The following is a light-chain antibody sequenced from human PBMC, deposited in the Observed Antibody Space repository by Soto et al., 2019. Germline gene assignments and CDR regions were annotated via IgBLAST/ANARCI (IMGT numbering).Light chain of an antibody. CDR3: NSYTSNNTYV. J-gene: IGLJ1*01. V-gene: IGLV2-14*03. Sequence: QSALTQPASVSGSPGQAITISCSGTSSDVGAFNYVSWYQQHSGKAPKLMIYDVSNRPSGVSNRFSGSKSGNTASLTISGLRAEDEADYYCNSYTSNNTYVFGTGTKVTVL. CDR1: SSDVGAFNY. CDR2: DVS.